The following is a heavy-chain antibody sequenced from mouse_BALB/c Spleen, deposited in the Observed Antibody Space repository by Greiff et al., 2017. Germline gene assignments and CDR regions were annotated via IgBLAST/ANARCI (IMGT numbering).Heavy chain of an antibody. D-gene: IGHD2-1*01. J-gene: IGHJ3*01. CDR3: ARDGDYGNYGFAY. Sequence: VNVVESGPGLVAPSQSLSITCTVSGFSLTSYGVHWVRQPPGKGLEWLGVIWAGGSTNYNSALMSRLSISKDNSKSQVFLKMNSLQTDDTAMYYCARDGDYGNYGFAYWGQGTLVTVSA. CDR1: GFSLTSYG. V-gene: IGHV2-9*02. CDR2: IWAGGST.